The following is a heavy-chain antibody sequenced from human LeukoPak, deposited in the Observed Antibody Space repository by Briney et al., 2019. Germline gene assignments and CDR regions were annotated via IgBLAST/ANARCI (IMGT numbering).Heavy chain of an antibody. V-gene: IGHV1-46*01. D-gene: IGHD3-22*01. Sequence: ASVKVSCKASGYTFTSYYMHWVRQAPGQGLEWMGIINPSGGSTSYARKFQGRVTMTRDTSTSTVFLELSSLRSEDTAVYYCARYPPSGRYDSSAYYSSPSDFGMDVWGQGTTVTVSS. CDR3: ARYPPSGRYDSSAYYSSPSDFGMDV. J-gene: IGHJ6*02. CDR1: GYTFTSYY. CDR2: INPSGGST.